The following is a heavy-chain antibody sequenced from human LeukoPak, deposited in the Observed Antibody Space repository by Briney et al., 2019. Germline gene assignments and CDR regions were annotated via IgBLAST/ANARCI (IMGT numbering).Heavy chain of an antibody. Sequence: SETLSLTCAVYGGSFSGYYWSWIRQPPGKGLEWIGEINHSGSTNYNPSLKSRVTISVDTSKNQYSLKLSSVTAADTAVYYCASPSNWFDPWGQGTLVTVSS. V-gene: IGHV4-34*01. CDR3: ASPSNWFDP. CDR2: INHSGST. J-gene: IGHJ5*02. CDR1: GGSFSGYY.